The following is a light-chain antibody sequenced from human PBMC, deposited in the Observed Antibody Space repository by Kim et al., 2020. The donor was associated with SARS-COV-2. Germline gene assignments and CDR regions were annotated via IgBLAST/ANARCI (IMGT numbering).Light chain of an antibody. CDR3: LQYDSVPN. V-gene: IGKV1-33*01. J-gene: IGKJ4*01. Sequence: DIQMTQSPSSLSASVGDRVTITCQESQDISEYLNWYQQKPGKAPKLLIYDASNLGTGVPSRFSGSGSGTEFTFTISSLQPEDIATYYCLQYDSVPNFGGGTKVDIK. CDR1: QDISEY. CDR2: DAS.